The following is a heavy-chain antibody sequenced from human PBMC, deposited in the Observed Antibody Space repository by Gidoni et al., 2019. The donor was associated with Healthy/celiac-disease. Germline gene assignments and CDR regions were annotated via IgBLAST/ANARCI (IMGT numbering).Heavy chain of an antibody. CDR3: AKENGGTMIVVVRVGGWFDP. D-gene: IGHD3-22*01. CDR1: GFTFSSYA. Sequence: EVQLLESGGGLVQPGGSLRLSCAASGFTFSSYAMSWVRQAPGNGLGWGSAISGSGGSTYYADSVKGRFTISRDNSKNTLYLQMNSLRAEDTAVYYCAKENGGTMIVVVRVGGWFDPWGQGTLVTVSS. J-gene: IGHJ5*02. V-gene: IGHV3-23*01. CDR2: ISGSGGST.